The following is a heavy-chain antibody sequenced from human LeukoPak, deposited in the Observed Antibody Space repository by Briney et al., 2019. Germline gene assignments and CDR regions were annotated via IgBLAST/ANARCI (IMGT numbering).Heavy chain of an antibody. CDR1: GFTFSSSW. Sequence: PGGSLRLSCAASGFTFSSSWMNWVRQAPGKGLEWVANINQDGSGKYYVDSVKGRFTVSRDNAKNSLYLQMNSLRAEDTAVYYCARGDFDWGQGTLVTVSS. CDR3: ARGDFD. CDR2: INQDGSGK. V-gene: IGHV3-7*02. J-gene: IGHJ4*02.